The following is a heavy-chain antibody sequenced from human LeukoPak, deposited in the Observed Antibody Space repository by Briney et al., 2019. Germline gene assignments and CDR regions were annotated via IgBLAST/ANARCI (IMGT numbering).Heavy chain of an antibody. V-gene: IGHV3-53*01. CDR3: AHMVRGVKSPFDY. D-gene: IGHD3-10*01. CDR1: GFTVSSNY. Sequence: GGSLRLSCAASGFTVSSNYMSWVRQAPGKGLEWVSVIYSGGSTYYADSVKGRFTISRDNSKNTLYLQMNSLRAEDTAVYYCAHMVRGVKSPFDYWGQGTLVTVSS. J-gene: IGHJ4*02. CDR2: IYSGGST.